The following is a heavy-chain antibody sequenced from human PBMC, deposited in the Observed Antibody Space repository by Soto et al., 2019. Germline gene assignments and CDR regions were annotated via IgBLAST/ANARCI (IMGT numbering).Heavy chain of an antibody. V-gene: IGHV1-18*04. CDR1: GYTFTSYG. J-gene: IGHJ4*02. Sequence: ASVKVSCKASGYTFTSYGISWVRQAPGQGLEWMGWISAYNGNTNYAQKLQGRVTMTTDTSTSTAYMELSSLRSEDTAVYYCARERSRYDRSGYYRPDYWGQGTLVTVSS. CDR3: ARERSRYDRSGYYRPDY. CDR2: ISAYNGNT. D-gene: IGHD3-22*01.